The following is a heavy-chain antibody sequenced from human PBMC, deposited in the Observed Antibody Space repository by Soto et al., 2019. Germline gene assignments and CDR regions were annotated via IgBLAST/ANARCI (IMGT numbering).Heavy chain of an antibody. D-gene: IGHD3-9*01. J-gene: IGHJ6*02. CDR3: ARGDILTGSKYYYYGMDV. V-gene: IGHV1-69*02. Sequence: SVKVSCKASGGTFSSYTISWVRQAPGQGLEWMGRIIPILGIANYAQKFQGRVTITADKSTSTAYMELSSLRSEDTAVYYCARGDILTGSKYYYYGMDVWGQGTTVTVSS. CDR1: GGTFSSYT. CDR2: IIPILGIA.